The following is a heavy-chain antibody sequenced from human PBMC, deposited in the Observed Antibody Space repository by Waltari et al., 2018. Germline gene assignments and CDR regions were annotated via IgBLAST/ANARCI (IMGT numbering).Heavy chain of an antibody. CDR2: ISYDGINK. V-gene: IGHV3-30*04. CDR1: GFTFSSYA. Sequence: QVQLVESGGGVVQPGRSLRLSCSGSGFTFSSYAMHWVRQAPGKGLEWVAGISYDGINKYCADSVKGRLTISRYTSKNTLYLQMNSLRAEDTSVYYCARESLSGSYFPPLDYWGPGTLVTVSS. CDR3: ARESLSGSYFPPLDY. D-gene: IGHD1-26*01. J-gene: IGHJ4*02.